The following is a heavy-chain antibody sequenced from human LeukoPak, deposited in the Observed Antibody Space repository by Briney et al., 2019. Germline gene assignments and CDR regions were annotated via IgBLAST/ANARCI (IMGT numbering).Heavy chain of an antibody. D-gene: IGHD6-19*01. CDR3: ASNQWLVHQ. V-gene: IGHV4-39*01. CDR1: GGSISSSSYY. Sequence: ASETLSLTCTVSGGSISSSSYYWGWIRQPPGKGLKWIGSIYYSGSTYYNPSLKSRVTISVDTSKNQFSLKLSSVTAADTAVYYCASNQWLVHQWGQGTLVTVSS. CDR2: IYYSGST. J-gene: IGHJ4*02.